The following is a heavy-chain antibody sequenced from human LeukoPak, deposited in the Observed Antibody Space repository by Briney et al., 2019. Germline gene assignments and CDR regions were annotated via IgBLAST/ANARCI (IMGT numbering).Heavy chain of an antibody. J-gene: IGHJ6*02. Sequence: GASVKVSCKASGYPFTTYDINWVRQAPGQGLEWVAWMNPNSGGTVYAQKFQGRVTLARDTSIGTAYMELNSLRSEDTAVYYCARGAIFGGTTRGYGMDVWGQGTTVTVS. V-gene: IGHV1-8*01. D-gene: IGHD3-3*01. CDR1: GYPFTTYD. CDR2: MNPNSGGT. CDR3: ARGAIFGGTTRGYGMDV.